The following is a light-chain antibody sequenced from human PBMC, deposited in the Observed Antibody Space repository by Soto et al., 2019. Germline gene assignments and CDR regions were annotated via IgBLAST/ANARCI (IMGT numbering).Light chain of an antibody. Sequence: IQMTQSPSSLSASVGDRVTITCRASHGISIYLNWFQQKPGKAPELLIYDASKLQSGVPSRFSGSGSGTDFTPTISSLQPEDFATYYCLQNYNYPLTFGGGTKVDIK. CDR3: LQNYNYPLT. J-gene: IGKJ4*01. V-gene: IGKV1-6*01. CDR2: DAS. CDR1: HGISIY.